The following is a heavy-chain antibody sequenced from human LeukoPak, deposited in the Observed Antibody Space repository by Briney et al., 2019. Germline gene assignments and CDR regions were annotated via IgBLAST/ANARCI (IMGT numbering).Heavy chain of an antibody. Sequence: GGSLRLSCAASGFTFSSYAMSWVRQAPGKGLEWVSAISGSGGSTYYADSVKGRFTISRDNSKNTLYLQMNSLRAEGTAVYYCANMIGGSYSAFDIWGQGTMVTVSS. J-gene: IGHJ3*02. CDR2: ISGSGGST. CDR1: GFTFSSYA. D-gene: IGHD1-26*01. CDR3: ANMIGGSYSAFDI. V-gene: IGHV3-23*01.